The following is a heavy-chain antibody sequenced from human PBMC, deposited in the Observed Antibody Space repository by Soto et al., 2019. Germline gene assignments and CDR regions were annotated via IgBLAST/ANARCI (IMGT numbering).Heavy chain of an antibody. CDR3: ARGGDYATNWFDP. V-gene: IGHV1-69*02. Sequence: QVQLVQSGAEVKKPGSSVKVSCKASGGTFSNYTISWVRQAPGQGLKWMGRIIPILGIANYAQKFQGRVTSTADKSTSTAYMELSSLRSEDTAVYYCARGGDYATNWFDPWGQGTLVTVSS. CDR2: IIPILGIA. D-gene: IGHD4-17*01. CDR1: GGTFSNYT. J-gene: IGHJ5*02.